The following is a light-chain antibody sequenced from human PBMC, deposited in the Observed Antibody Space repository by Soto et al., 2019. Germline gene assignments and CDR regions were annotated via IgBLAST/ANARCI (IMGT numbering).Light chain of an antibody. CDR1: QAVPNN. CDR2: EES. Sequence: IQLTQSPSSLSASIGDSVTITCRPSQAVPNNMAWYQQKPGKPPKLLIYEESTLHSGVPSRFSGRKSGTQFTLTIDSLQPEDFATYYWQQVKTYPRTFGGGTKVEIK. V-gene: IGKV1-9*01. CDR3: QQVKTYPRT. J-gene: IGKJ4*01.